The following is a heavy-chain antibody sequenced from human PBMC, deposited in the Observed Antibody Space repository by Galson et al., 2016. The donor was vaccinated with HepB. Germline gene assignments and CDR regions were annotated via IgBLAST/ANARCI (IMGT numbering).Heavy chain of an antibody. CDR1: GYTITNNG. V-gene: IGHV1-3*04. J-gene: IGHJ4*02. D-gene: IGHD7-27*01. Sequence: SVKVSCKASGYTITNNGINWVRQAPGQRLEWMGWTNTDNGNTKISQKFQGRISITRDTSATTAYLELSSLTSDDTAVYYCARDYRNYPGEIGYWGQGTLVTVSS. CDR3: ARDYRNYPGEIGY. CDR2: TNTDNGNT.